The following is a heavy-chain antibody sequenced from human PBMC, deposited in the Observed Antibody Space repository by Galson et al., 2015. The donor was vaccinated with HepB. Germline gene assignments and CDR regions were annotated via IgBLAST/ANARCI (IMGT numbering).Heavy chain of an antibody. V-gene: IGHV3-23*01. J-gene: IGHJ3*01. CDR2: ISGGGGGT. CDR3: AKDAYSYNQVFDPFDL. D-gene: IGHD5-18*01. Sequence: SLRLSCAASGFTFSNYAMNWVRQAPGKGLEWVAHISGGGGGTHYADSVRGRFTGSRDGSRNTLYLQMNSLRAEDTAIYYCAKDAYSYNQVFDPFDLWGQGTMVTVSS. CDR1: GFTFSNYA.